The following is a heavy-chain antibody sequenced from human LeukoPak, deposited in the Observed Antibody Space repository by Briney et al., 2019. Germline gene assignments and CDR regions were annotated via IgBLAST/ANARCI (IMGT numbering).Heavy chain of an antibody. CDR3: ARDIGSGPVDV. J-gene: IGHJ6*02. V-gene: IGHV4-30-4*01. CDR1: GDSISSSDYY. CDR2: IYYSGST. D-gene: IGHD3-10*01. Sequence: ASQTLSLTCTVSGDSISSSDYYWSWIRQPPGKGLEWIGYIYYSGSTSYNPSLKSRITISVDTSKNQFSLKLTSVTAADTAVYYCARDIGSGPVDVWGQGTTVTVSS.